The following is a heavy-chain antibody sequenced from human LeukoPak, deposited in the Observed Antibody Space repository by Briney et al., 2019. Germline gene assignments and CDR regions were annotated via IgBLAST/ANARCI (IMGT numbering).Heavy chain of an antibody. V-gene: IGHV1-18*01. J-gene: IGHJ4*02. Sequence: ASVKVSCKASGYTFPSYGISRVRQAPGQGLEWMGWINAYNGNTNYAQMLQGRVTMTTDTSTSTAYMELGSLRSDDTAVYYCVRWAGRLISSSWSDYWGQGTLVTVSS. CDR2: INAYNGNT. CDR1: GYTFPSYG. D-gene: IGHD6-13*01. CDR3: VRWAGRLISSSWSDY.